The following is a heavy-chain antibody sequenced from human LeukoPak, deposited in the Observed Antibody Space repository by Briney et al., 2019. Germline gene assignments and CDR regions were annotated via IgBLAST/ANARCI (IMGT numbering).Heavy chain of an antibody. CDR3: AKDNRRHYTSGPNPDSLH. CDR1: GFIFNNYA. J-gene: IGHJ4*02. Sequence: GGSLRLSCAGSGFIFNNYAMHWVRQPPGKGLEWVSGISWNSGTIDYADSVRGRFTISRDNAKNSLYLQMDRLRVEDTAFYYCAKDNRRHYTSGPNPDSLHWGQGALVTVSS. V-gene: IGHV3-9*01. CDR2: ISWNSGTI. D-gene: IGHD6-19*01.